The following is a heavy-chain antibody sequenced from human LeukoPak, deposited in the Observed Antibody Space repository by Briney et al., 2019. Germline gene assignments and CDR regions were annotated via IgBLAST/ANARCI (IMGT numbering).Heavy chain of an antibody. Sequence: GGSLRLSCAASGFTLSGYEMNWVRQAPGKGLEWVSYISTTGETIYYADSVKGRFTISRDNAKSSLYLQMNSLRAEDTAIYYCAREELVAAAFDHWGQGTLVTVSS. V-gene: IGHV3-48*03. J-gene: IGHJ4*02. CDR1: GFTLSGYE. CDR3: AREELVAAAFDH. D-gene: IGHD2-15*01. CDR2: ISTTGETI.